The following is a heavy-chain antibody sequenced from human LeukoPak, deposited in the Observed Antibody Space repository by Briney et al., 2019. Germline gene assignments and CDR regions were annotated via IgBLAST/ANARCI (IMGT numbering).Heavy chain of an antibody. CDR1: GFTFSTYA. D-gene: IGHD1-26*01. V-gene: IGHV3-23*01. CDR3: AKDARSGSHYDD. CDR2: ISGSGGTT. Sequence: GGSLRLSCAASGFTFSTYAMNWVRQAPGKGLEWVSLISGSGGTTYYADSVKGRFIISRDNSKNTLYLQMNSLRAEDTAEYYCAKDARSGSHYDDWGRGTLVIVSS. J-gene: IGHJ4*02.